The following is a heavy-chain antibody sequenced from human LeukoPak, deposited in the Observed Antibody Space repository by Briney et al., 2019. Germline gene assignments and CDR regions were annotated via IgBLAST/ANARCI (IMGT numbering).Heavy chain of an antibody. J-gene: IGHJ4*02. CDR3: ASFFMGYGDSYFDY. Sequence: SETLSLTCTVSGGSISSSSYYWGWIRQPPGKGLEWIGSIYYSGSTYYNPSLKSRVTISVDTSKNQFSLKLSSVTAADTAVYYCASFFMGYGDSYFDYWGQGTLVTVSS. CDR2: IYYSGST. D-gene: IGHD4-17*01. CDR1: GGSISSSSYY. V-gene: IGHV4-39*07.